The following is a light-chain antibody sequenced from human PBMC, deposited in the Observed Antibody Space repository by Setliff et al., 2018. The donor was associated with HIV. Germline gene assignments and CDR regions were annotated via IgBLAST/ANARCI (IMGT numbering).Light chain of an antibody. CDR3: VLYMGNGVSV. CDR1: SGSVSTGHF. J-gene: IGLJ3*02. Sequence: VVTQEPSFSVSPGGTVTLTCGLRSGSVSTGHFPSWYQQTPGQTPRMLIYSTNTRSSGVPDRFSGSILGNRAALTSTGAQADDECDYYCVLYMGNGVSVFGGGTKVTV. CDR2: STN. V-gene: IGLV8-61*01.